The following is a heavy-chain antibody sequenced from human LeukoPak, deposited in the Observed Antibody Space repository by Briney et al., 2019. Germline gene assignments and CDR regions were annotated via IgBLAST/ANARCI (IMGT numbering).Heavy chain of an antibody. CDR1: GYTFTSYE. Sequence: ASVKVSCKASGYTFTSYEINWVRQATGQGLEWMGWMNPNSGNTGYAQKFQGRVTMTRNTSISTAYMELSSLRSEDTAVYYCATSLTTVTPNYYYYGMDVWGQGTTVTVSS. D-gene: IGHD4-17*01. V-gene: IGHV1-8*01. CDR2: MNPNSGNT. J-gene: IGHJ6*02. CDR3: ATSLTTVTPNYYYYGMDV.